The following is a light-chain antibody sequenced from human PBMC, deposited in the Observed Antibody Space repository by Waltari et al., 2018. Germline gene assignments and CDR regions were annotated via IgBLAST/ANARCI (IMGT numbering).Light chain of an antibody. CDR2: EGS. Sequence: QSALTQPASVSGSPGQSITISCTGTSSDVGSYNLVSWYQQHPGKAPKLMIYEGSKRPSGVSKRLSGSKSGNTASLTISGLQAEDEADYYCCSYAGSSTPYVFGTGTKVTVL. J-gene: IGLJ1*01. CDR1: SSDVGSYNL. CDR3: CSYAGSSTPYV. V-gene: IGLV2-23*01.